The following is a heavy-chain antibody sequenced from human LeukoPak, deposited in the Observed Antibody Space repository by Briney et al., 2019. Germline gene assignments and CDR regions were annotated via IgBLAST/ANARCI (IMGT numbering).Heavy chain of an antibody. CDR3: VVYTGGYRSQF. D-gene: IGHD5-24*01. CDR1: GFTFTNYA. CDR2: ISDRGDRQ. V-gene: IGHV3-23*01. J-gene: IGHJ4*02. Sequence: QAGGSLRLSCAASGFTFTNYAMSWVRQAPGKGLEWVSAISDRGDRQYYADSVKGRFTISRDNSMNTLRPQMNSLSVEDTAVYYCVVYTGGYRSQFWGQGTLVTVSS.